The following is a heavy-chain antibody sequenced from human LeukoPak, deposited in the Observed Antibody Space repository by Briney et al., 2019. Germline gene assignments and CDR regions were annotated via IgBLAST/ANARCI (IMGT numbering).Heavy chain of an antibody. Sequence: GGSLRLSCAASGFTFSSYAMSWVRQAPGKGLEWVSSISSSSSYIYYADSVKGRFTISRDNAKNSLYLQMNSLRAEDTAVYYCARDQRSGGYGVWGQGTLVTVSS. J-gene: IGHJ4*02. V-gene: IGHV3-21*01. CDR2: ISSSSSYI. CDR1: GFTFSSYA. CDR3: ARDQRSGGYGV. D-gene: IGHD5-12*01.